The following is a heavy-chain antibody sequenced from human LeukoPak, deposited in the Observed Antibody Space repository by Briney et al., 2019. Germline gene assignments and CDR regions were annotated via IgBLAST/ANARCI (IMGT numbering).Heavy chain of an antibody. CDR2: INTDGSST. D-gene: IGHD3-10*02. V-gene: IGHV3-74*01. CDR1: GFTFSSYW. CDR3: AELGITMIGGV. Sequence: SGGSLRLSCAASGFTFSSYWLHWVRQAPGKGLVWVSCINTDGSSTRNADSVKGRFTIYRDNAKNSLYLQMNSLRAEDTAVYYCAELGITMIGGVWGKGTTVTISS. J-gene: IGHJ6*04.